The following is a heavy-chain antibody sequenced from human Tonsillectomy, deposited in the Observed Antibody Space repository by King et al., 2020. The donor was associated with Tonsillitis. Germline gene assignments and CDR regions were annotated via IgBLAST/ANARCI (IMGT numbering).Heavy chain of an antibody. Sequence: VQLVESGGGVVQPGRSLRLSCAASGFTFSSYGMHWVRQAPGKGLEWVAVIWYDGSNKYYSDSVKGRFTISRDNSKNTLYLHMNSLRAEDTAVYYCARDIGGGTSGDFWRQGTLVTVSS. D-gene: IGHD2-2*01. CDR1: GFTFSSYG. J-gene: IGHJ4*02. CDR2: IWYDGSNK. CDR3: ARDIGGGTSGDF. V-gene: IGHV3-33*08.